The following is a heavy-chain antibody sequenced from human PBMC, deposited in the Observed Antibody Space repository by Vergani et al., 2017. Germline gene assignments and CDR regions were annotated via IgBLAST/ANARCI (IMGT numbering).Heavy chain of an antibody. CDR3: AKNPGISTTRHYYAMDV. J-gene: IGHJ6*02. V-gene: IGHV3-11*04. CDR2: ISTGASTV. D-gene: IGHD1-1*01. CDR1: GFKFSDHY. Sequence: LEESGGGSVKPGGSLRLSCAASGFKFSDHYMSWIRQAPGKGLEWVSHISTGASTVSYTDSVTGRFTVSRDNDNNSLTLDMTTLRVEDTAVYYWAKNPGISTTRHYYAMDVWGQGTTVTVSS.